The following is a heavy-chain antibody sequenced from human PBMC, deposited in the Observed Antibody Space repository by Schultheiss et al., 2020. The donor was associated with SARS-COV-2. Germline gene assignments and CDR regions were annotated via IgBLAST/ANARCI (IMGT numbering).Heavy chain of an antibody. J-gene: IGHJ6*03. Sequence: GGSLRLSCAASGFTFTRYSMNWVRQAPGKGLEWIGRIKSKIDGGTTDYAARVRGRFTISRDDSKDTLYLQMNSLKTDDTAVYYCMTRTKLEQRYYDMDVWGKGTTVTVSS. V-gene: IGHV3-15*01. CDR1: GFTFTRYS. CDR3: MTRTKLEQRYYDMDV. D-gene: IGHD1/OR15-1a*01. CDR2: IKSKIDGGTT.